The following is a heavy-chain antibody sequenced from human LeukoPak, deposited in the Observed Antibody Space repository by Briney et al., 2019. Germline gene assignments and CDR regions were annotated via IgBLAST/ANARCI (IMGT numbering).Heavy chain of an antibody. CDR1: GGSFSGYY. V-gene: IGHV4-34*01. CDR2: INHSGST. CDR3: ARRPYYDILTGYYVDY. J-gene: IGHJ4*02. D-gene: IGHD3-9*01. Sequence: SETLSLTCAVYGGSFSGYYWSWNRQPPGKGLEWIGEINHSGSTNYNPSLKSRVTISVDTSKNQFSLKLSSVTAADTAVYYCARRPYYDILTGYYVDYWGQGTLVTVSS.